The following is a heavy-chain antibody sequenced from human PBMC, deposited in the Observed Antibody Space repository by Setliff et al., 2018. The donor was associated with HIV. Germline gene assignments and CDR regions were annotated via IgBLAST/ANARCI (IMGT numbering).Heavy chain of an antibody. CDR1: RGSISSTSHY. V-gene: IGHV4-39*07. CDR2: IYYSGRT. CDR3: AGEIAPAARLPNVGGPPPPGYYHYMDV. D-gene: IGHD2-8*01. J-gene: IGHJ6*03. Sequence: PSETLSLTCIVSRGSISSTSHYCGWVRQSPGRRLEWIGSIYYSGRTYYNPSLKSRVTMSVDTSTNQFSLDLTSVTAADTAVYFCAGEIAPAARLPNVGGPPPPGYYHYMDVWGKGTTVTVSS.